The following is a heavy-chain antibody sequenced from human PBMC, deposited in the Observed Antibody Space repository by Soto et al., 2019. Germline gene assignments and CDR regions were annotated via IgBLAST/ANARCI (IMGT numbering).Heavy chain of an antibody. V-gene: IGHV5-51*01. D-gene: IGHD4-17*01. Sequence: GASLKISCKGSGYSFINYWIGWVRQMPGKGLEWMGIIYCGDSETRYSPSFQGQVTISADKSISTAYLQWSSLKASDTAMYYCARLRYGDFYYAMDVWGQGTTVTVSS. CDR3: ARLRYGDFYYAMDV. J-gene: IGHJ6*02. CDR2: IYCGDSET. CDR1: GYSFINYW.